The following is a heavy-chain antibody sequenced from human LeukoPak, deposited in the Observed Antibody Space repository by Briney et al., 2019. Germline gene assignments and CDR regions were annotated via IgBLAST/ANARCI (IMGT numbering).Heavy chain of an antibody. D-gene: IGHD1-26*01. CDR2: INGDGSNT. CDR3: ARDPVGALGYYFDH. Sequence: GGSLRLSCAATGFTFSSHWMHWVRQAPGKGLVWVSRINGDGSNTTYADSVKGRFTISRDNAKNTLYLQMNSLRAEDTAVYYCARDPVGALGYYFDHWGQGTLVTVSS. CDR1: GFTFSSHW. J-gene: IGHJ4*02. V-gene: IGHV3-74*03.